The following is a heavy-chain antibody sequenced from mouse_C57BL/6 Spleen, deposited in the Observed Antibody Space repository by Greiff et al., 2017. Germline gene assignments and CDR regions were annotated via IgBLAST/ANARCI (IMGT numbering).Heavy chain of an antibody. Sequence: QVQLQQPGAELVKPGASVKMSCKASGYTFTSYWITWVKQRPGQGLEWIGDIYPGSGSTNYNEKFKSKATLTVDTSSSTAYMQLSSLTSEDSAVYYCAGSPYYYGSRDWYFDVWGTGTTVTVSS. CDR1: GYTFTSYW. D-gene: IGHD1-1*01. V-gene: IGHV1-55*01. CDR2: IYPGSGST. CDR3: AGSPYYYGSRDWYFDV. J-gene: IGHJ1*03.